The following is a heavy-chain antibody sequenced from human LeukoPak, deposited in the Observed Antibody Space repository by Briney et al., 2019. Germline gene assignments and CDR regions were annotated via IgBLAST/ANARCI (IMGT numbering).Heavy chain of an antibody. CDR3: ARQSDLDY. CDR2: ISSSGTYI. V-gene: IGHV3-21*06. Sequence: TSGGSLRLSCAASGFTFTTYSMNWVRQAPGKGLEWVSSISSSGTYIYYAHSLKGRFTISRDNAKNSLYLQMNSLRDDDTAVYYCARQSDLDYWGQGTLVTVSS. J-gene: IGHJ4*02. CDR1: GFTFTTYS.